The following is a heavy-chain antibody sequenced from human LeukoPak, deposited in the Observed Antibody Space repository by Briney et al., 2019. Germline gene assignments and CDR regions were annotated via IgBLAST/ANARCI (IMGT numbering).Heavy chain of an antibody. J-gene: IGHJ4*02. CDR2: ISAYNGNT. CDR1: GYTFTSYG. V-gene: IGHV1-18*01. D-gene: IGHD3-22*01. CDR3: ARDQAVLYYCDSSGYYVKFDY. Sequence: ASVKVSCKASGYTFTSYGISWVRQAPGQGLEWMGWISAYNGNTNYAQKLQGRVTMTTDTSTSTAYMELRSLRSDDTAVYYCARDQAVLYYCDSSGYYVKFDYWGQGTLVTVSS.